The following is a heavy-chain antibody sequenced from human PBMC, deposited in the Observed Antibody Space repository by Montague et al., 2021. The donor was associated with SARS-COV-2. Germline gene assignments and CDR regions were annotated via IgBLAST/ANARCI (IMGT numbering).Heavy chain of an antibody. CDR3: ARWVLNNAFDI. CDR1: GDSISRSHYF. V-gene: IGHV4-39*02. D-gene: IGHD2-8*01. J-gene: IGHJ3*02. CDR2: IYFTGTX. Sequence: SETLSLTCSVSGDSISRSHYFWAWIRQPPGMGLEWIGSIYFTGTXYYHPSLKSRVTISIATSKNHFSLRLSSVTAADSAVFYCARWVLNNAFDIWGLGTMITISS.